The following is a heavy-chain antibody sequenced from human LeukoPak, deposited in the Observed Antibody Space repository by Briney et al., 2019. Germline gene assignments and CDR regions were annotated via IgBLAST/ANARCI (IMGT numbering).Heavy chain of an antibody. Sequence: SGTLSLTCVVSGDSFYSTNWWSWVRQPPGKGLEWIAEIFHAGNISYNPSLKSRVTISMDKSKSQFSLTLSSMTAADTAVYYCARVRDGSRFDYWGQGTLVTV. V-gene: IGHV4-4*02. CDR1: GDSFYSTNW. J-gene: IGHJ4*02. CDR2: IFHAGNI. CDR3: ARVRDGSRFDY. D-gene: IGHD1-26*01.